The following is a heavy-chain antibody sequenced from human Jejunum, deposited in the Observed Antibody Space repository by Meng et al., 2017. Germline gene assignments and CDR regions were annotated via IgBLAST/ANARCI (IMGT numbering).Heavy chain of an antibody. D-gene: IGHD1-26*01. CDR1: RASVSSNSAG. Sequence: QIQLQQSGPGLVKPSQTLSLTCAISRASVSSNSAGWNWIRQSPSRGLEWLGRTYYRSKWYIDYAVSVKSRITINPDTSKNQFSLHLNSVTPEDTAVYYCAGGGLVRSTRGYFDYWGQGTLVTVSS. J-gene: IGHJ4*02. CDR3: AGGGLVRSTRGYFDY. CDR2: TYYRSKWYI. V-gene: IGHV6-1*01.